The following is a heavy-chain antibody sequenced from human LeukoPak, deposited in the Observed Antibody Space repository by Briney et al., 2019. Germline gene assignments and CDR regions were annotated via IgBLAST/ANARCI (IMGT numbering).Heavy chain of an antibody. Sequence: RASVRVSCKASGYTFTSYYMHWVRQAPGQGLEWMGGFDPEDGETIYAQKFQGRVTMTEDTSTDTAYMELSSLRSEDTAVYYCATVAMIVPCDAFDIWGQGTMVTVSS. CDR1: GYTFTSYY. CDR2: FDPEDGET. V-gene: IGHV1-24*01. J-gene: IGHJ3*02. CDR3: ATVAMIVPCDAFDI. D-gene: IGHD3-22*01.